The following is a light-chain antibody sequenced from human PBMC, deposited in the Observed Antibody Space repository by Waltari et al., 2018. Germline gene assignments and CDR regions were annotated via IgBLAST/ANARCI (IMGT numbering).Light chain of an antibody. Sequence: DIQMTQSPSSLSASVVDRVTITCRASQTISSYVNWYQQKPGKAPKFLIYAASSLQSGVPSRFSGSGSVTDFTLTISSLQPEDFATYYCQQSYSTPRTFGQGTKVEIK. CDR1: QTISSY. V-gene: IGKV1-39*01. CDR2: AAS. J-gene: IGKJ1*01. CDR3: QQSYSTPRT.